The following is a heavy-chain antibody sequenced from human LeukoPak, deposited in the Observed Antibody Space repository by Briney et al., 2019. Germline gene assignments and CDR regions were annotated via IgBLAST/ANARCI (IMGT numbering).Heavy chain of an antibody. CDR2: ISWNSGSI. CDR3: AKDIDYDSSGYYLDY. CDR1: GFRFDDYG. V-gene: IGHV3-9*01. Sequence: PGGSLRLSCAASGFRFDDYGMSWVRQAPGKGLEWVSGISWNSGSIGYADSVKGRFTISRDNAKNSLYLQMNSLRAEDTALYYCAKDIDYDSSGYYLDYWGQGTLVTVSS. D-gene: IGHD3-22*01. J-gene: IGHJ4*02.